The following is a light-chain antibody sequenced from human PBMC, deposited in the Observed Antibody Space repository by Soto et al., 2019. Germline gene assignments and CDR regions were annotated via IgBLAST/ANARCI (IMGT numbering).Light chain of an antibody. J-gene: IGLJ2*01. Sequence: QSALTQPASVSGSPGQSITIPCTGTSNDIGGYNYVSWYQQHPGKVPKLMIFDVSYRPSGISDRFSGSESGNTASLTISGLQPEDEADYYCSSYGASSTLFGGGTKLTVL. CDR1: SNDIGGYNY. CDR2: DVS. V-gene: IGLV2-14*03. CDR3: SSYGASSTL.